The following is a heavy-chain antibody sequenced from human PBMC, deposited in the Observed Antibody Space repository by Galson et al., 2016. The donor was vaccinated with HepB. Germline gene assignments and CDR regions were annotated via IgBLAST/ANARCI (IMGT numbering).Heavy chain of an antibody. J-gene: IGHJ6*02. CDR1: GFTFRSYW. CDR2: VNQDETEK. V-gene: IGHV3-7*01. Sequence: SLRLSCAASGFTFRSYWMSWVRQAPGKGLQWVANVNQDETEKYYLDSVKGRFTISRDNVKEPVYLQMNSLRVEDTAVYYCARRADTQRRIAGWGWGMDVWGRGTTVTVSS. D-gene: IGHD6-19*01. CDR3: ARRADTQRRIAGWGWGMDV.